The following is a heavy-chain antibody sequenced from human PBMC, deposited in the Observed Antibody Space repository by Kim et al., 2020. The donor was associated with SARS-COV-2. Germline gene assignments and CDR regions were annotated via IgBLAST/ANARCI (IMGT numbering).Heavy chain of an antibody. V-gene: IGHV3-23*01. CDR2: ISGSGGST. CDR1: GFTFSSYA. J-gene: IGHJ5*02. Sequence: GGSLRLSCAASGFTFSSYAMSWVRQAPGKGLEWVSAISGSGGSTYYADSVKGRFTISRDNSKNTLYLQMNSLRAEDTAVYYCAKFSFEDIVVVVAENWFDPWGQGTLVTVSS. CDR3: AKFSFEDIVVVVAENWFDP. D-gene: IGHD2-15*01.